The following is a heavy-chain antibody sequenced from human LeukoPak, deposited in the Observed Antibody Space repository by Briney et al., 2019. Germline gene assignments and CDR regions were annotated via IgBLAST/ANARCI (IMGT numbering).Heavy chain of an antibody. CDR2: ISGSGGST. Sequence: GGSLRLSCAASGFTFSSYSMNWVRQAPGKGLEWVSAISGSGGSTYYADSVKGRFTISRDNSKNTLYLQMNSLRAEDTAVYYCAKDGGIVGGYFDYWGQGTLSPSPQ. V-gene: IGHV3-23*01. D-gene: IGHD1-26*01. CDR3: AKDGGIVGGYFDY. CDR1: GFTFSSYS. J-gene: IGHJ4*02.